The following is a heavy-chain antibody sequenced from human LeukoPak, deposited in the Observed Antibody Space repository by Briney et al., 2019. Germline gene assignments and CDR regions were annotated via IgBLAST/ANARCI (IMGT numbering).Heavy chain of an antibody. CDR2: ISYDGSNK. Sequence: GGSLRLSCAASGFTFSSYAMHWVRQAPGKGLEWVAVISYDGSNKYYADSVKGRFTISRDNSKNTLYLRMNSLRAEDTAVYYCAREPPGVIPTDYWGQGTLVTVSS. D-gene: IGHD2-21*01. V-gene: IGHV3-30*01. CDR1: GFTFSSYA. CDR3: AREPPGVIPTDY. J-gene: IGHJ4*02.